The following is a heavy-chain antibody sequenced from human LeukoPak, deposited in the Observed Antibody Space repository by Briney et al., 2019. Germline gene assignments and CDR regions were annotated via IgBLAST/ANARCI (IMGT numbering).Heavy chain of an antibody. CDR3: GVGQLLNYYYNMDV. V-gene: IGHV3-7*01. CDR2: IKQDGSEK. J-gene: IGHJ6*02. Sequence: GGSLRLSCAASGFTFSSYVMSWVRQAPGKGLEWVANIKQDGSEKYYVDSVKGRFTISRDNAKNSLYLQMNGLRAEDTAVYYCGVGQLLNYYYNMDVWGQGTTVTVSS. CDR1: GFTFSSYV. D-gene: IGHD2-2*01.